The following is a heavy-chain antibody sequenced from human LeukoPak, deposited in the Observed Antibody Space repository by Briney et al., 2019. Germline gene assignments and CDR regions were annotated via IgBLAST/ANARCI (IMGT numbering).Heavy chain of an antibody. CDR3: ARITGISGWYDFDY. Sequence: GRSLRLSCAASGFTFSSYGMHWVRQAPGKGLEWVAGIWYDGSNKYYADSVKGRFTISRDNSKNTLYLQMNSLRAEDTAVYYCARITGISGWYDFDYWGQGTLVTVSS. V-gene: IGHV3-33*01. J-gene: IGHJ4*02. CDR1: GFTFSSYG. CDR2: IWYDGSNK. D-gene: IGHD6-19*01.